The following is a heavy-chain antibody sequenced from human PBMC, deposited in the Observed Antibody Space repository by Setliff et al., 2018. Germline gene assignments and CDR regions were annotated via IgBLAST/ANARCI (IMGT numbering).Heavy chain of an antibody. CDR1: GYTFTNYG. Sequence: ASVKVSCKASGYTFTNYGISWLRQAPGQGLEWMGWISANNGYMVFAQNLQGRIIMTTDTSTSTAYMELKSLRPDDTAVYYCARDRSNIVVVPSGAKFDPWGQGTLVTVSS. CDR3: ARDRSNIVVVPSGAKFDP. V-gene: IGHV1-18*01. J-gene: IGHJ5*02. CDR2: ISANNGYM. D-gene: IGHD2-2*01.